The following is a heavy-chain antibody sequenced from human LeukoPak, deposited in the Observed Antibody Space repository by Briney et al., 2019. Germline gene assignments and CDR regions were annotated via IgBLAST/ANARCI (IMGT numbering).Heavy chain of an antibody. J-gene: IGHJ3*02. CDR3: ARHGPIPETYYDTSGYLGAYDGFDI. D-gene: IGHD3-22*01. CDR1: GYTFTSYA. CDR2: ISVNKGNT. V-gene: IGHV1-18*01. Sequence: GASVKVSCKTSGYTFTSYALSWVRQAPGQGLEWMGWISVNKGNTNYAQKLQGRVTLTTDISTSTAYMELRSLGSDDTAVYYCARHGPIPETYYDTSGYLGAYDGFDIWGQGTMVTVSS.